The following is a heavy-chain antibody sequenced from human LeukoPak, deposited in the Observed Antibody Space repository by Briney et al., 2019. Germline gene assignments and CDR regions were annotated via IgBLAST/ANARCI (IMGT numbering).Heavy chain of an antibody. CDR1: GFSFSSRG. CDR3: AKDGHYAISV. V-gene: IGHV3-30*02. CDR2: VRYDGNPA. J-gene: IGHJ4*02. D-gene: IGHD2-2*01. Sequence: PGGSLRLSCSASGFSFSSRGMHWVRQAPGKGLEWVAFVRYDGNPAYFTDSMQGRFIISRDNSKNTVFLQMNSLRTEDTAVYYCAKDGHYAISVWGQGTLVAVSS.